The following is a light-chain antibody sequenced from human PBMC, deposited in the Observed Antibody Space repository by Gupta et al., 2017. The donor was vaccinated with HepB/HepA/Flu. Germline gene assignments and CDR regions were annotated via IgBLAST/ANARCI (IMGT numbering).Light chain of an antibody. CDR2: KNY. J-gene: IGLJ1*01. V-gene: IGLV3-21*02. CDR3: HLWDNSDGRRDV. Sequence: SNVLTQPPSLSVAPGQTARITCGTNGFGRGYVQWYQQRAGQAPVLIIYKNYARPAGIPERFSGSMSGNTASLTIDRVEAGDEADYFCHLWDNSDGRRDVFGPGTQVTV. CDR1: GFGRGY.